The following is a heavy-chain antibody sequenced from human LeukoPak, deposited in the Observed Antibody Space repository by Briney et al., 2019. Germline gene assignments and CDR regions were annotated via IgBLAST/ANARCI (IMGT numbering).Heavy chain of an antibody. CDR1: GFTFSSYA. CDR2: IWYDGSNK. J-gene: IGHJ4*02. V-gene: IGHV3-33*08. Sequence: GRSLRLSCAASGFTFSSYAMHWVRQAPGKGLEWVAVIWYDGSNKYYADSVKGRFTISRDNSKNTLYLQMNSLRAEDTAVYYCARAKSGNRIPGDYWGQGTLVTVSS. D-gene: IGHD1-26*01. CDR3: ARAKSGNRIPGDY.